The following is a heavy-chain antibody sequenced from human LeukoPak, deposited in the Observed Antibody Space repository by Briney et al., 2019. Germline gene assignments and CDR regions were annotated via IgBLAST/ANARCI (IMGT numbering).Heavy chain of an antibody. CDR2: IYYTGTT. Sequence: SETLSLTCTVSGGSISNYYWSWVRQPPGKGLEWIGYIYYTGTTNYNPSLKSRVTISVDTSKNQFSLKLSSVTAADTAVYYCARVGLVATTGMGALDIWGQGTMVTVSS. CDR1: GGSISNYY. D-gene: IGHD5-12*01. J-gene: IGHJ3*02. V-gene: IGHV4-59*01. CDR3: ARVGLVATTGMGALDI.